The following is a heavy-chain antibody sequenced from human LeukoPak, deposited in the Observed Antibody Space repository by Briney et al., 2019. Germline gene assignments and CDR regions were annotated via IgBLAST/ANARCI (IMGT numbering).Heavy chain of an antibody. CDR3: ARDTAGSTTGTTLAY. D-gene: IGHD1-1*01. V-gene: IGHV3-30-3*01. Sequence: GGSLRLSCAASGFTFSSYAMHWVRQAPGKGLEWVAVISYDGSNKYYADSVKGRSTISRDNSKNTLYLQMNSLRAEDTAVYYCARDTAGSTTGTTLAYWGQGTLVTVSS. CDR1: GFTFSSYA. J-gene: IGHJ4*02. CDR2: ISYDGSNK.